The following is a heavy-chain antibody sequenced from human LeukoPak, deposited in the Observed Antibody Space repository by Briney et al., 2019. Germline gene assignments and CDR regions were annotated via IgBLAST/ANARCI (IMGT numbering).Heavy chain of an antibody. J-gene: IGHJ4*02. Sequence: PGGSLRLSCAASGFTFSSYGMHWVRQAPGKGLEWVAFIRYDGSNKYYADSVKGRFTISRDNSKNTLYLQMNSLRAEDTAVYYCAKTPNYYDSSGYFDYWGQGTLVTVSS. V-gene: IGHV3-30*02. D-gene: IGHD3-22*01. CDR2: IRYDGSNK. CDR3: AKTPNYYDSSGYFDY. CDR1: GFTFSSYG.